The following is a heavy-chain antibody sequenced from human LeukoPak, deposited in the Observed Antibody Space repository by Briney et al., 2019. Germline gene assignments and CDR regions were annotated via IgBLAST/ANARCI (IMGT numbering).Heavy chain of an antibody. D-gene: IGHD3-16*01. J-gene: IGHJ6*03. CDR2: IYYSGST. Sequence: SETLSLTCTVSGDSISSYYWSWIRRPPGKGLEWIGYIYYSGSTNYNPSLKSRVTISVDTSKNQFSLNLSSVTAADTAVYYCARGGVVMDVWGKGTTVTVSS. CDR1: GDSISSYY. V-gene: IGHV4-59*01. CDR3: ARGGVVMDV.